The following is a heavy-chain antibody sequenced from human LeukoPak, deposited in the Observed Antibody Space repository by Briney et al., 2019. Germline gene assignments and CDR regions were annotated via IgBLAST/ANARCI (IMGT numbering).Heavy chain of an antibody. D-gene: IGHD3-10*01. CDR1: GGTFSSYA. J-gene: IGHJ4*02. Sequence: SVKVSCKASGGTFSSYAISWVRQAPGQGLEWMGRIIPILGIANYAQKFQGRVTITADKSTSTAYMELSSLRSEDTAVYYCARADYGSGSYYRLNFDYWGQGTLVTVSS. CDR2: IIPILGIA. CDR3: ARADYGSGSYYRLNFDY. V-gene: IGHV1-69*04.